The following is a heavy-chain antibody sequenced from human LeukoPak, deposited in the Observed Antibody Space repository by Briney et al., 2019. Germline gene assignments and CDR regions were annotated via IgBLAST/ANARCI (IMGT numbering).Heavy chain of an antibody. CDR2: ISQDGSET. D-gene: IGHD7-27*01. Sequence: GGSLRLSCAASGFPFNSFFLNWVRLTPGRELEWVACISQDGSETFYTDSVRGRFLISRDNTKTSLYLQMDSLRAEDTAVYFCVRDLGHSRHYFEYWGQGALVTVSS. V-gene: IGHV3-7*01. J-gene: IGHJ4*02. CDR1: GFPFNSFF. CDR3: VRDLGHSRHYFEY.